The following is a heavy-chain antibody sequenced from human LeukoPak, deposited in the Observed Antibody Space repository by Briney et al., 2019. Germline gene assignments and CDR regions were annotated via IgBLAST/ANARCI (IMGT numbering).Heavy chain of an antibody. CDR3: AGGSSSSWYSFDY. Sequence: SETLSLTCAVSGYSITSGFYWGWIRQPPGKGLEWIGSIYHSGSTYYNPSLKSRVTISVDTSKNQFSLKLSSVTAADTAVYYCAGGSSSSWYSFDYWGQGTLVTVSS. CDR2: IYHSGST. D-gene: IGHD6-13*01. J-gene: IGHJ4*02. V-gene: IGHV4-38-2*01. CDR1: GYSITSGFY.